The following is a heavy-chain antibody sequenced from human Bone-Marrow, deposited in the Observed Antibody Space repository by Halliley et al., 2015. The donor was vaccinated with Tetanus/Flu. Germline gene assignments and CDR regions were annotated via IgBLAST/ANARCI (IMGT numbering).Heavy chain of an antibody. CDR2: ISHDGGTK. D-gene: IGHD7-27*01. J-gene: IGHJ6*02. CDR3: ARPSWGPYHYYYGLDV. Sequence: SLRLSCAASGFTFSSYAMHWVRQAPGKGLEWVAVISHDGGTKYFADSVKGRFTISRDNSKNTLYLQMNSLRAEDTAMYYCARPSWGPYHYYYGLDVWGQGTTVTVPS. CDR1: GFTFSSYA. V-gene: IGHV3-30*14.